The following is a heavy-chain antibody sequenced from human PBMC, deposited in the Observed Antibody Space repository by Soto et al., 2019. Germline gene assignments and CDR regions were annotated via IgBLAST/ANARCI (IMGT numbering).Heavy chain of an antibody. Sequence: PGGSLRLSCAVSGFTFSSYGMNWVRQAPGKGLEWVSHISSSSTTIYYADSVKGRFTISRDNAKNSLYLQMNSLRVEDTAVYYCARGARDCSGPSCYYYYLDVWGKGTTVTVSS. V-gene: IGHV3-48*01. CDR1: GFTFSSYG. CDR3: ARGARDCSGPSCYYYYLDV. CDR2: ISSSSTTI. J-gene: IGHJ6*03. D-gene: IGHD2-15*01.